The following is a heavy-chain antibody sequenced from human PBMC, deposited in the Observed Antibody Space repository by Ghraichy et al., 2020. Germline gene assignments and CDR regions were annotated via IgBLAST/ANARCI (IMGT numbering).Heavy chain of an antibody. CDR3: ARHTTSIVVVPAAVFDY. CDR2: IYYSGST. Sequence: ESLNISCTVSGGSISSSSYYWGWIRQPPGKGLEWIGSIYYSGSTYYNPSLKSRVTISVDTSKNQFSLKLSSVTAADTAVYYCARHTTSIVVVPAAVFDYWGQGTLVTVSS. CDR1: GGSISSSSYY. J-gene: IGHJ4*02. V-gene: IGHV4-39*01. D-gene: IGHD2-2*01.